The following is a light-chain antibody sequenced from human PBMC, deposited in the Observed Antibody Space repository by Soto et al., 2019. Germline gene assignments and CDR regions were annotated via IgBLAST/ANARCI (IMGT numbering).Light chain of an antibody. CDR3: QQSYSTPIT. CDR2: AAS. Sequence: DIQMTQSPPSLSASVGDRVTITCRASQSISSYLNWYQQKPGKAPKLLIYAASSLQSGVPSRFSGSGSGTGFTLTISSLQPEDFATYYCQQSYSTPITFGQGTRLEIK. J-gene: IGKJ5*01. CDR1: QSISSY. V-gene: IGKV1-39*01.